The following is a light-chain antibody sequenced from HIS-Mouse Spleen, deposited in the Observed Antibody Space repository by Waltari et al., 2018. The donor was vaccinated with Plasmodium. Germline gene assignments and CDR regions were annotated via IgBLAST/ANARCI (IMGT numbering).Light chain of an antibody. CDR3: YSTDSSGNHRV. J-gene: IGLJ3*02. CDR1: ALPKKY. CDR2: EDS. V-gene: IGLV3-10*01. Sequence: SYELTQPPSVSVPPGQTARITCSGDALPKKYAYWYQQQSGQAPVLVIYEDSKRPSGIPERVSGSSSGTMATLTISGAQVEDEADYYCYSTDSSGNHRVFGGGTKLTVL.